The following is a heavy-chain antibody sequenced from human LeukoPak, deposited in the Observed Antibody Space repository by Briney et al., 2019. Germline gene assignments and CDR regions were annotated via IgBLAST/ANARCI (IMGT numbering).Heavy chain of an antibody. CDR2: IYYSGST. CDR1: GGSISSGDYY. D-gene: IGHD3-10*01. CDR3: ARDEAGVTRRTFDI. J-gene: IGHJ3*02. V-gene: IGHV4-31*03. Sequence: SKTLSLTCTVSGGSISSGDYYWSWIRQHPGKGLEWIGYIYYSGSTYYNPSLKSRVTISVDTSKNQFSLKLSSVTAADTAVYYCARDEAGVTRRTFDIWGQGTMVTVSS.